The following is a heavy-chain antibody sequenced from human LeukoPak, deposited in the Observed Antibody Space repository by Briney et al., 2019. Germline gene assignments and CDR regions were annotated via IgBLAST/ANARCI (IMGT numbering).Heavy chain of an antibody. CDR2: IYPSDSET. Sequence: GESLKISCKGSGYIFTSYWIGWVRQMHGKGLEWMGIIYPSDSETRYSPSFQGQVTISVDKSISTAYLQWSSLKASDTAMYYCARRRSGSYIDYWGQGTLVTVSS. D-gene: IGHD1-26*01. J-gene: IGHJ4*02. CDR3: ARRRSGSYIDY. CDR1: GYIFTSYW. V-gene: IGHV5-51*01.